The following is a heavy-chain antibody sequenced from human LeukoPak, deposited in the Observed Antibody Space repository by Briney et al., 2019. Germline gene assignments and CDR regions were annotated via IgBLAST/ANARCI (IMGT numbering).Heavy chain of an antibody. CDR1: GFTFSSYA. D-gene: IGHD3-22*01. CDR2: ISGSGGST. Sequence: GGSLRLSCAASGFTFSSYAMSWVRQAPGKGPEWVSAISGSGGSTYYADSVKGRFTISRDNSKNTLYLQMNSLRAEDTAVYYCAKGGLHYDSSGYYYWGQGTLVTVSS. J-gene: IGHJ4*02. CDR3: AKGGLHYDSSGYYY. V-gene: IGHV3-23*01.